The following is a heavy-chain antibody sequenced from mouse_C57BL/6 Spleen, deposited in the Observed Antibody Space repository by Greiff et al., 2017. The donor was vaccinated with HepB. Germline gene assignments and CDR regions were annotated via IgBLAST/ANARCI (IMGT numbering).Heavy chain of an antibody. Sequence: VQLQQSGAELVRPGTSVKVSCKASGYAFTNYLIEWVKQRPGQGLEWIGVINPGSGGTNYNEKFKGKAILTADKSSSTAYMQLSSRTSEDSAVYCCARGELRSYYFDYWGQGTTLTVSS. V-gene: IGHV1-54*01. J-gene: IGHJ2*01. D-gene: IGHD1-1*01. CDR1: GYAFTNYL. CDR3: ARGELRSYYFDY. CDR2: INPGSGGT.